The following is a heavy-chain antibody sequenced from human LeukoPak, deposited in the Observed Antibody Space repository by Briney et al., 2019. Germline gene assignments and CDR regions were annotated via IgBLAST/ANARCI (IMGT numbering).Heavy chain of an antibody. Sequence: SLRLSCAASGFTFDDYAMHWVRQAPGKGLEWVSGISWNSGSIGYADSVKGRFTISRDNAKNSLYLQMNSLRAEDTALHYCAKGVAAATPQGGCDYWGQGTLVTVSS. CDR1: GFTFDDYA. CDR3: AKGVAAATPQGGCDY. V-gene: IGHV3-9*01. CDR2: ISWNSGSI. D-gene: IGHD6-13*01. J-gene: IGHJ4*02.